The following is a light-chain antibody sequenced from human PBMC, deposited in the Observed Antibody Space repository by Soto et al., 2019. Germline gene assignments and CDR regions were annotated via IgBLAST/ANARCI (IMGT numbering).Light chain of an antibody. Sequence: AIRMTQSPSSFSASTGDRVTITCRASQAIGSYLAWYQQKPGRVPKLLIYAASTLQSGVPSRFSGSGSGTEFTLTISWLQSEDFATYYCQQYYSYPPLTFGGGTKVEIK. CDR2: AAS. CDR1: QAIGSY. CDR3: QQYYSYPPLT. V-gene: IGKV1-8*01. J-gene: IGKJ4*01.